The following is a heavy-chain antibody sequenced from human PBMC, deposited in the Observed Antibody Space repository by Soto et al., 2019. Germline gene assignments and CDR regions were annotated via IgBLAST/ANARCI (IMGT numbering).Heavy chain of an antibody. CDR1: GGSISSYY. D-gene: IGHD4-17*01. Sequence: SETLSLTCTVSGGSISSYYWSWIRQPPGKGLEWIGYIYYSGSTNYNPSLKSRVTISVDTSKNQFSLKLSSVTAADTAVYYCARDDYGDSYWGQGTLVTVSS. CDR2: IYYSGST. V-gene: IGHV4-59*01. J-gene: IGHJ4*02. CDR3: ARDDYGDSY.